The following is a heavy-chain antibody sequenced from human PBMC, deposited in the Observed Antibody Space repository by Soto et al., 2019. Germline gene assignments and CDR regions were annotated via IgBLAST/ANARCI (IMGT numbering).Heavy chain of an antibody. D-gene: IGHD3-10*01. CDR3: ARHWFGEVEKYSFDI. CDR2: VYHSGS. Sequence: PSETLSLTCTVSGGSINSYYWSWIRQPPGKGLEWIAYVYHSGSINPSLKSRVTISVDTSKNQFSLKLSSVTAADTAVYYCARHWFGEVEKYSFDIWGQGTKVT. V-gene: IGHV4-59*08. J-gene: IGHJ3*02. CDR1: GGSINSYY.